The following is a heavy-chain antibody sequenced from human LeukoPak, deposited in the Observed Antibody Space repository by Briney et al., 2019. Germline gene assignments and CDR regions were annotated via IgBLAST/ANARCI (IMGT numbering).Heavy chain of an antibody. CDR1: GYSISSGYF. Sequence: PSETLSPTCTVSGYSISSGYFWGWIRQPPGKGLEWIGTIYHSGSTYYNASLESRVTISVDTSKNQFSLKLSSVTAADTAVYYCARAYSSSWYFNWFDPWGQGTLVTVST. CDR3: ARAYSSSWYFNWFDP. D-gene: IGHD6-13*01. J-gene: IGHJ5*02. V-gene: IGHV4-38-2*02. CDR2: IYHSGST.